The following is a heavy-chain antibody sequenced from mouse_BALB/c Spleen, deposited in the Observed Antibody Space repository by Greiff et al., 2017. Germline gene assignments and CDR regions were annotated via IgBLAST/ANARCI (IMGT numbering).Heavy chain of an antibody. Sequence: QVQLQQSGAELMKPGASVKISCKATGYTFSSYWIEWVKQRPGHGLEWIGEILPGSGSTNYNEKCKGKATFTADTSSNTAYMQLSSLTSEDSAVYYCARMDTTARYDYWGQGTTLTVSS. V-gene: IGHV1-9*01. CDR2: ILPGSGST. J-gene: IGHJ2*01. CDR1: GYTFSSYW. CDR3: ARMDTTARYDY. D-gene: IGHD1-2*01.